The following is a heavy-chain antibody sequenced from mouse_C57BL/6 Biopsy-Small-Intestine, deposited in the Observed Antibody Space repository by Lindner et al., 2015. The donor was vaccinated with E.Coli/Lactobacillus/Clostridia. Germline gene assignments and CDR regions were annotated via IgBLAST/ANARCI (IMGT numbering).Heavy chain of an antibody. Sequence: VQLQESGPELVKPGASVKMSCKASGYTFTDNYLHWVEQSHGKSLEWFGYIYPNNGGNGFNQKFKGKATLTVDKSSSTAYMELRSLTSEDSAVYYCARGANWEDYWYFDVWGTGTTVTVSS. J-gene: IGHJ1*03. D-gene: IGHD4-1*01. CDR3: ARGANWEDYWYFDV. CDR1: GYTFTDNY. V-gene: IGHV1-34*01. CDR2: IYPNNGGN.